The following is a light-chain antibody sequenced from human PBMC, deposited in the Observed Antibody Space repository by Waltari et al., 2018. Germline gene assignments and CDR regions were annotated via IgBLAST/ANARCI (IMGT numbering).Light chain of an antibody. V-gene: IGLV2-14*01. Sequence: HSALTQPASVSGSPGQSISISCAGTTSDIGAYDLVSCYQKYPGKAPKLIIDEVKNRPSDMSPRFSASKSGDTASLTISGLQAEDEAEYYCASYVNSFALVFGGGTKVSVL. CDR2: EVK. CDR1: TSDIGAYDL. J-gene: IGLJ2*01. CDR3: ASYVNSFALV.